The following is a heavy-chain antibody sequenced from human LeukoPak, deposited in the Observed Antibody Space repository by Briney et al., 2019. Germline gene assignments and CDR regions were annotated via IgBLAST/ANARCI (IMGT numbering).Heavy chain of an antibody. CDR2: ILHSGVT. Sequence: SQTLSLTCTVSSHSITNVNDFWTWIRQPPGQGLEWIGYILHSGVTHYNPSLKNRLTMSVDTSKNQFSLSLTSVTAADTAVYYCATYLNRNFKFEYWGRGTLVTVSS. CDR1: SHSITNVNDF. V-gene: IGHV4-30-4*08. D-gene: IGHD2-21*01. J-gene: IGHJ4*02. CDR3: ATYLNRNFKFEY.